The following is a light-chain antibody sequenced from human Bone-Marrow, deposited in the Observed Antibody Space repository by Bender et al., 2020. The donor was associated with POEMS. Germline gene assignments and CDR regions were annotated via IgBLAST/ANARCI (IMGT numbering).Light chain of an antibody. CDR2: DVN. CDR1: TSDIGTYTY. J-gene: IGLJ1*01. Sequence: QSALTQPASVSGSPGQTITISCTGTTSDIGTYTYVSWYQQHPGKAPRLIIYDVNHRPSGVSNRFSGSKSGNTASLTISGLQAEDEAAYYCSSYTSSSTYVFGTGTKVTVL. CDR3: SSYTSSSTYV. V-gene: IGLV2-14*03.